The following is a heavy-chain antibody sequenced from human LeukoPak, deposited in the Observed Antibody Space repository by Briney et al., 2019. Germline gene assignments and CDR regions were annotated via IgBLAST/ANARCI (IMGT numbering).Heavy chain of an antibody. D-gene: IGHD3-22*01. CDR3: ARDPISMTVVVDPGRFDP. CDR2: ISPDNGNT. V-gene: IGHV1-18*01. J-gene: IGHJ5*02. CDR1: GYTFTSYG. Sequence: ASVKVSCKASGYTFTSYGISWVRQAPGQGLEWVGWISPDNGNTNYAQKVQGRVTMTTDTSTTTVYMELRSLRSDDTAVYYCARDPISMTVVVDPGRFDPWGQGTLVIVSS.